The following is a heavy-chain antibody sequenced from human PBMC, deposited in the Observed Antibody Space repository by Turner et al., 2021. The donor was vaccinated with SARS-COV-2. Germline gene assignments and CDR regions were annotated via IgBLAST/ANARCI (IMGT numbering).Heavy chain of an antibody. J-gene: IGHJ4*01. CDR1: GGSLSGYY. V-gene: IGHV4-34*01. Sequence: QVQLKRRGEGPLKPAETLSHTCAVYGGSLSGYYWSLLRQPPGKGLEWIGEINHSEYATCNPSLQSRVISSVDASYIRFSLMLSSSTTAYTTVYYCGGCRNYYIGASPTPSYCMDVWGQGTLVTVSS. CDR2: INHSEYA. CDR3: GGCRNYYIGASPTPSYCMDV. D-gene: IGHD3-22*01.